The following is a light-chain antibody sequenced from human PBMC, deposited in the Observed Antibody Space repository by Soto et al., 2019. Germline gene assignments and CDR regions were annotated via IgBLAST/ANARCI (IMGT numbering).Light chain of an antibody. CDR2: GAS. J-gene: IGKJ5*01. Sequence: EIVLTQSPGTLSLSPGERATLSCRASQSVSSNLAWYQQKPGQAPRLLIYGASTRATGIPARFSGSGSGTEFTLTISSLQSEDFAVYYCQQYNNWPPITFGQGTRPEIK. CDR1: QSVSSN. CDR3: QQYNNWPPIT. V-gene: IGKV3-15*01.